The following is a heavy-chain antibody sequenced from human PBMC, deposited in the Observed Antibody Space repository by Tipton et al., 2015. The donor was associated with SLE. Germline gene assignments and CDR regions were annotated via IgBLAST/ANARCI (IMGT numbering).Heavy chain of an antibody. Sequence: SLRLSCAASGFTFSNAWMSWVRQAPGKGLEWVGRIKSKTDGGTTDYAAPVKGRFTISRDDSKNTLYLQMNSLRAEDTAVYYCARDRLGGVIVTTFDYWGQGTLVTVSS. D-gene: IGHD3-16*02. CDR1: GFTFSNAW. CDR3: ARDRLGGVIVTTFDY. J-gene: IGHJ4*02. CDR2: IKSKTDGGTT. V-gene: IGHV3-15*01.